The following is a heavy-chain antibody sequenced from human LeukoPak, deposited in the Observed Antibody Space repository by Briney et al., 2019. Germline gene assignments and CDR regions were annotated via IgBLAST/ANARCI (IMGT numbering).Heavy chain of an antibody. J-gene: IGHJ4*02. D-gene: IGHD6-19*01. CDR2: INPNSAGT. CDR1: GYTFTGYY. V-gene: IGHV1-2*06. CDR3: ARVGDLSSGWYSFDY. Sequence: ASVKVSCKASGYTFTGYYIHWVRQAPGQGLEWLGRINPNSAGTNYAQNFQGRVTMTRDTSISTAYMELSRLRFDDTAVYYCARVGDLSSGWYSFDYWGQGTPVTVSS.